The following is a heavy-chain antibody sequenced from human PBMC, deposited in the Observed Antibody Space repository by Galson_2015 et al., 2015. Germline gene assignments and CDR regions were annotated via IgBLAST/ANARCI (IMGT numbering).Heavy chain of an antibody. D-gene: IGHD6-6*01. CDR3: ARGVIAARPGDAFDV. V-gene: IGHV1-18*01. CDR1: GYTSTNYA. Sequence: SVKVSCKASGYTSTNYAINWVRQAPGQGLEWMGWISPYNGNANYAQKLQGRVTMTTDTSTSTAYMEVRSLRSDDTALYYCARGVIAARPGDAFDVWGQGTMVTVSS. J-gene: IGHJ3*01. CDR2: ISPYNGNA.